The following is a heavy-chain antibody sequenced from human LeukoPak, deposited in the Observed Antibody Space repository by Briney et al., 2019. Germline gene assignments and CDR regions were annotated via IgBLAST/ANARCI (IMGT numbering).Heavy chain of an antibody. Sequence: ASVKVSCKAPGGTFSSYAISWVRQAPGQGLEWMGGIIPIFGTANYAQKFQGRVTITMDESTSTAYMELSSLRSEDTAVYYCARGGDGYNLYYYFDYWGQGTLVTVSS. D-gene: IGHD5-24*01. CDR3: ARGGDGYNLYYYFDY. V-gene: IGHV1-69*05. CDR1: GGTFSSYA. CDR2: IIPIFGTA. J-gene: IGHJ4*02.